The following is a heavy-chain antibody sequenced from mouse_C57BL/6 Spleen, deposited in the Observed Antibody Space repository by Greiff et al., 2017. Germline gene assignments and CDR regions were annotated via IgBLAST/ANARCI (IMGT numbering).Heavy chain of an antibody. V-gene: IGHV1-19*01. CDR1: GYTFTDYY. D-gene: IGHD1-1*01. CDR2: INPYNGGT. CDR3: ARGPYYYGSSLYAMDY. Sequence: EVQLQESGPVLVKPGASVKMSCKASGYTFTDYYMNWVKQSHGKSLEWIGVINPYNGGTSYNQKFKGKATLTVDKSSSTAYMELNSLTSEDSAVYYCARGPYYYGSSLYAMDYWGQGTSVTVSS. J-gene: IGHJ4*01.